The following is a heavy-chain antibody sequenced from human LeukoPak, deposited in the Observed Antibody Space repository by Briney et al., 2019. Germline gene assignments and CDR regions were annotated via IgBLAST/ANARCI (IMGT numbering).Heavy chain of an antibody. Sequence: PGGSLRLSCAASGFTFDGYGMNWVRQAPGKGLEWVSFISSSSTYIYYADSVKGRFTISRDNAKNSLYLQMNSLRAEDTAVYYCARDAGTAARWEDYWGQGTLVTVSS. CDR2: ISSSSTYI. V-gene: IGHV3-21*01. J-gene: IGHJ4*02. CDR1: GFTFDGYG. D-gene: IGHD6-6*01. CDR3: ARDAGTAARWEDY.